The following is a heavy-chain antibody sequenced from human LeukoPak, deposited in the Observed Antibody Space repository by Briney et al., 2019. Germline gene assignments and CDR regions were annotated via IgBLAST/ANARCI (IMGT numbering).Heavy chain of an antibody. Sequence: ASVKVSCKASGGTFSSYAISWVRQAPGQGLEWMGGIIPIFGTANYAQKFQGRVTITTAESTSTAYMELSSLRSEDTAVYYCARAGVRYDILTGSAWGQLDYYYYMDVWGKGTTVTVSS. V-gene: IGHV1-69*05. CDR2: IIPIFGTA. D-gene: IGHD3-9*01. CDR3: ARAGVRYDILTGSAWGQLDYYYYMDV. CDR1: GGTFSSYA. J-gene: IGHJ6*03.